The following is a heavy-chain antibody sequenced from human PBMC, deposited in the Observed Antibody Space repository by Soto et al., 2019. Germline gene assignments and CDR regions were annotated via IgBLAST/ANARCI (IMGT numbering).Heavy chain of an antibody. D-gene: IGHD6-13*01. CDR2: IDWDDDK. V-gene: IGHV2-70*11. Sequence: SGPTLVNPTLTLTLTCTFSGFSLSTSGMCVSWIRQPPGRALEWLARIDWDDDKYYSTSLKTRLTISKDTSKNQVVLTMTNMDPVDTATYYCARSTLATATIHYYYHGMDVWGQGTTVTVSS. CDR3: ARSTLATATIHYYYHGMDV. CDR1: GFSLSTSGMC. J-gene: IGHJ6*02.